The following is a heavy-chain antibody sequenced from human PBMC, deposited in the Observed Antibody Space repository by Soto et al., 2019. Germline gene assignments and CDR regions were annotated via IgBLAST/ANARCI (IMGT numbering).Heavy chain of an antibody. CDR1: GFTFGDYA. CDR3: TTSGYSGYGTYYYYYGMDV. Sequence: PGGSLRLSCTASGFTFGDYAMSWFRQAPGKGLEWVGFIRSKAYGGTTEYAASVKGRFTISRDDSKSIAYLQMNSPKTEDTAVYYCTTSGYSGYGTYYYYYGMDVWGQGTTVTVSS. V-gene: IGHV3-49*03. J-gene: IGHJ6*02. D-gene: IGHD5-12*01. CDR2: IRSKAYGGTT.